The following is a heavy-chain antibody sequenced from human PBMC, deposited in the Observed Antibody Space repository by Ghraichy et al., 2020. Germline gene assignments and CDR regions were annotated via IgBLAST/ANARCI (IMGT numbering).Heavy chain of an antibody. J-gene: IGHJ4*02. D-gene: IGHD1-26*01. V-gene: IGHV3-74*01. CDR1: GYTLNRYR. CDR2: INEDGRIT. Sequence: GGSLRLSCAASGYTLNRYRMHWVRQVPGKGQKWVSRINEDGRITNYADSVKGRFTIFRDNAKNTLYLQMNSLRAEDTALYYCSKDLSGSDDSWGRGTLVTVSS. CDR3: SKDLSGSDDS.